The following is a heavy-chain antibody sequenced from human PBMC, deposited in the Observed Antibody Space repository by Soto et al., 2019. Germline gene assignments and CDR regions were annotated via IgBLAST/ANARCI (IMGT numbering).Heavy chain of an antibody. D-gene: IGHD2-2*01. CDR2: ISGSGFST. V-gene: IGHV3-23*01. J-gene: IGHJ5*02. CDR1: GFTFNTYA. Sequence: GGSLRLSCAASGFTFNTYAMSWVRQAPGQGLEWVSAISGSGFSTYYADSVKGRFTISRDNAKNSLYLQMSGLKDEGTAVYYCAKDSVIVPAAQEGWFDPWGQGTLVTVSS. CDR3: AKDSVIVPAAQEGWFDP.